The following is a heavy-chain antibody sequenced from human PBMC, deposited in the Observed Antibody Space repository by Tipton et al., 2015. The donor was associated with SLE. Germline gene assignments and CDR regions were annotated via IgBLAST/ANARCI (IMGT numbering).Heavy chain of an antibody. V-gene: IGHV4-39*07. D-gene: IGHD2-8*01. CDR1: GGSIRSSRHF. CDR2: LYYSGNT. J-gene: IGHJ4*02. CDR3: ARGYCSDGVCYGFGFFDY. Sequence: LRLSCTVSGGSIRSSRHFWGWIRQPPGKGLEWIGVLYYSGNTYYNPSLKSPVTLSIDTSKTQFSLKMRSVTAADTAVYFCARGYCSDGVCYGFGFFDYWGQGNLVTVSS.